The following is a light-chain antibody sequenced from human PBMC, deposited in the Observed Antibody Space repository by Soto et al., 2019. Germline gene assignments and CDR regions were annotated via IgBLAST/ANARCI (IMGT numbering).Light chain of an antibody. Sequence: EIVLTQSPGTLSLSPGERATLSCRASQSVSNSYLAWYQQKPGQAPRLLIDGASIRATGIPDRFSGRGSGTDFALTISRLEPEDFAVYYCQQYGSSPRTFGEGTKVEIK. J-gene: IGKJ1*01. V-gene: IGKV3-20*01. CDR1: QSVSNSY. CDR2: GAS. CDR3: QQYGSSPRT.